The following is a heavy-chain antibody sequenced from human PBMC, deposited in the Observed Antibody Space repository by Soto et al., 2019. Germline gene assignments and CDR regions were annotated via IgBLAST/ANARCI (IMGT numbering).Heavy chain of an antibody. V-gene: IGHV3-30*18. CDR2: ISYDGSNK. Sequence: GGSLRLSCAASGFTFSSYGMHWVRQAPGKGLEWVAVISYDGSNKYYADSVKGRFTISRDNSKNTLYLQMNSLRAEDTAVYYCAKDRYTGSYFTKDDYYYDMDVWGQGTTVTVSS. CDR3: AKDRYTGSYFTKDDYYYDMDV. D-gene: IGHD1-26*01. CDR1: GFTFSSYG. J-gene: IGHJ6*02.